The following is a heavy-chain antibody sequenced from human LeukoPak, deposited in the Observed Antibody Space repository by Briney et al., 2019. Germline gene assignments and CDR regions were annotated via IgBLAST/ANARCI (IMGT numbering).Heavy chain of an antibody. D-gene: IGHD1-14*01. Sequence: GGSLRLSCAASGLTFSSHWMHWVRQAPGKGLVWVSRITNDGSSTTYADSVKGRFTISRDNAKNMLYLQVNSLRAEDAAVYCCATQQGGNPAYWGQGTLVTVSS. CDR3: ATQQGGNPAY. CDR2: ITNDGSST. CDR1: GLTFSSHW. J-gene: IGHJ4*02. V-gene: IGHV3-74*01.